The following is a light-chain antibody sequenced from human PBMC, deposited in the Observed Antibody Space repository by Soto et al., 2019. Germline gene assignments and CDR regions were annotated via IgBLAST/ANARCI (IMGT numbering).Light chain of an antibody. V-gene: IGKV3-20*01. J-gene: IGKJ1*01. CDR3: QQYGSLPPWT. CDR1: QSLSSSY. Sequence: EIVLTKSPGTLSLSTGERATLSCRASQSLSSSYLAWYQQKPGQAPSLLIYGASSRATGIPDRFSGSGAGTYFTLTISRLEPEDFAVYYCQQYGSLPPWTFGQGTKVEIK. CDR2: GAS.